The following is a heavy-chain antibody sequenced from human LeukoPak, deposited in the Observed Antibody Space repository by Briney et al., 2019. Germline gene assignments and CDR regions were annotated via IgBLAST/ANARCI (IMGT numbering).Heavy chain of an antibody. CDR3: TKHGVGLIAAPVWFDP. CDR1: GGSISSSSYY. V-gene: IGHV4-39*01. J-gene: IGHJ5*02. Sequence: PSETLSLTCTVSGGSISSSSYYWGWIRQPPGKGLEWIGSIYYSGSTNYNPSLKSRVTISVDTSKNQFSLKLSSVTAADAAVYHCTKHGVGLIAAPVWFDPWGQGTLVTVSS. D-gene: IGHD6-13*01. CDR2: IYYSGST.